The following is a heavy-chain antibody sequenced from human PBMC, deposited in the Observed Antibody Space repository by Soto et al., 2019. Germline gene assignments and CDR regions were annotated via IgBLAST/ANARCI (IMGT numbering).Heavy chain of an antibody. J-gene: IGHJ3*02. CDR3: ARDSVNIAAAGTGAFDI. CDR2: INPSGGST. D-gene: IGHD6-13*01. CDR1: GYTFTSYY. Sequence: GASVKVSCKASGYTFTSYYMHWVRQAPGQGLEWMGIINPSGGSTSYAQKFQGRVTMTRDTSTSTVYMELSSLRSEDTAVYYCARDSVNIAAAGTGAFDIWGQGTMVTVSS. V-gene: IGHV1-46*03.